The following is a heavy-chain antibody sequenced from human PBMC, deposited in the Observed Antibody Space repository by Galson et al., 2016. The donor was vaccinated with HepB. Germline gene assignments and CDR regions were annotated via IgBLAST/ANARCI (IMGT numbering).Heavy chain of an antibody. CDR1: GFSLTTSGMC. Sequence: PALVKPTQTLTLTCNFSGFSLTTSGMCVNWIRQPPGKALEWLAFIDWDDDTHYSPSLKTRLSISKDTSKNQVVLTITNMDAADTATYFCARVILEAVPTGGPGGGYYYNGMDVWGQGTTVTVSS. J-gene: IGHJ6*02. V-gene: IGHV2-70*13. CDR3: ARVILEAVPTGGPGGGYYYNGMDV. CDR2: IDWDDDT. D-gene: IGHD1-1*01.